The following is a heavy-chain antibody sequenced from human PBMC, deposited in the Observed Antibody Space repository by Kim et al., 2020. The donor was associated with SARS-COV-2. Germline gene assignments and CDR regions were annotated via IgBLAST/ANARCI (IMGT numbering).Heavy chain of an antibody. D-gene: IGHD1-26*01. Sequence: PSYAQGFTGRFVFSLDTSVSTAYLQISSLKAEDTAVYYCARDRSTDTFDIWGQGTMVTVSS. CDR2: P. CDR3: ARDRSTDTFDI. V-gene: IGHV7-4-1*02. J-gene: IGHJ3*02.